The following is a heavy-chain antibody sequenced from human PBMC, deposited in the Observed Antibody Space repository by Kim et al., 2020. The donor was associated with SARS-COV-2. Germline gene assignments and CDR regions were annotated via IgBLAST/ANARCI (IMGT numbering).Heavy chain of an antibody. V-gene: IGHV4-39*02. J-gene: IGHJ2*01. CDR1: GASITSTSYY. D-gene: IGHD3-16*01. Sequence: SETLSLTCNVSGASITSTSYYCAWIRQPPGKGLEWIGSIFYSGTTYYNPSLNSRLTISIDTSRNSFSLKLPPVPAADRATYYCARLTLDGDIWGRYLWG. CDR3: ARLTLDGDIWGRYL. CDR2: IFYSGTT.